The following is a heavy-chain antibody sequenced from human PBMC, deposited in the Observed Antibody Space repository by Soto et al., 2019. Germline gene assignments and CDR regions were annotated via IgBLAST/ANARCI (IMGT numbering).Heavy chain of an antibody. J-gene: IGHJ6*03. D-gene: IGHD3-9*01. CDR1: GGSISNFY. CDR2: VYYTGST. CDR3: ARTALGPDLLADSFVDYYYYMDV. Sequence: QVQLQESGPGLVRPSETLSLTCTVSGGSISNFYWSWIRQPPGKGLEWIGYVYYTGSTSYNPSLKRRVTFSADSSRGQFSLRLNSVTAADTAVYYCARTALGPDLLADSFVDYYYYMDVWGQGTTVTVSS. V-gene: IGHV4-59*08.